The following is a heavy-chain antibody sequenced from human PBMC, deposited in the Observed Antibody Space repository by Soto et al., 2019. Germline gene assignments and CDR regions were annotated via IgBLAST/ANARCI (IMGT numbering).Heavy chain of an antibody. Sequence: EVQMLESGGGLVQPGGSLRLSCAASGFIFSSYVMSWVRQAPGKGLEWVSTISGSGYSTYYADSVKGRFTISRDNSKNTLFLQMNSLRAEDTAVYYCATGEVAGNLDYWGQGTLVTVSS. J-gene: IGHJ4*02. CDR2: ISGSGYST. CDR1: GFIFSSYV. D-gene: IGHD6-19*01. CDR3: ATGEVAGNLDY. V-gene: IGHV3-23*01.